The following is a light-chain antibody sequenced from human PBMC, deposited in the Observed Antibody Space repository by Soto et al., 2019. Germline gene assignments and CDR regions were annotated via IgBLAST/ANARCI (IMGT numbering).Light chain of an antibody. J-gene: IGKJ4*01. CDR1: QGIRDF. CDR3: HRYNIWPHR. CDR2: GAH. Sequence: MAKYPXSVYSFLWVRGTLTCRASQGIRDFLAWYQKKPGKVPKVLIYGAHTLQSGVPSRFSGSRSGTEFTLTIYSLQSEDFPGYYCHRYNIWPHRIGGGTKL. V-gene: IGKV1-27*01.